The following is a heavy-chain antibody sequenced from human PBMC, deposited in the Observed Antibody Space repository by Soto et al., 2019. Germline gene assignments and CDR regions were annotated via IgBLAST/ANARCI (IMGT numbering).Heavy chain of an antibody. CDR3: ARVSPNIVATTAGEVFDY. CDR2: IIPILGIA. CDR1: GGTFSSYT. V-gene: IGHV1-69*02. Sequence: GASVKVSCKASGGTFSSYTISWVRQAPGQGLEWMGRIIPILGIANYAQKFQGRVTITADKSTSTAYMELSSLRSEDTAVYYCARVSPNIVATTAGEVFDYWGQGTLVTVSS. J-gene: IGHJ4*02. D-gene: IGHD5-12*01.